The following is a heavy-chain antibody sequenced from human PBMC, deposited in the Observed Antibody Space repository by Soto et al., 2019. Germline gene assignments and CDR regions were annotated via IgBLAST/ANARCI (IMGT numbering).Heavy chain of an antibody. Sequence: EVQLVESAGGLVQPGGSLRLSCGASGFNVSRHYMSWVRQAPGKGLEWVAVVFTGGNTYYADSVKGRFTISRDNSQNTVFLQLTSLRSEDTGVYYCARANSGDHYFDYWGQGSLITVSS. CDR1: GFNVSRHY. CDR2: VFTGGNT. D-gene: IGHD7-27*01. V-gene: IGHV3-66*01. J-gene: IGHJ4*02. CDR3: ARANSGDHYFDY.